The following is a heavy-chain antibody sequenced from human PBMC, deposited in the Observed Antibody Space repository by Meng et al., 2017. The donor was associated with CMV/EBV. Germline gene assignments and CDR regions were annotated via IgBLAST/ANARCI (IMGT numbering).Heavy chain of an antibody. CDR2: IWYDGSNK. Sequence: GESLKISCAASGFTFSSYGMHWVRQAPGKGLEWVAVIWYDGSNKYYADSVKGRFTISRDNSKNTLYLQMNSLRAEDTAVYYCARVLEDVVVVVPNYYYGMDVWGQGTTVTVS. V-gene: IGHV3-33*01. CDR3: ARVLEDVVVVVPNYYYGMDV. J-gene: IGHJ6*01. D-gene: IGHD2-15*01. CDR1: GFTFSSYG.